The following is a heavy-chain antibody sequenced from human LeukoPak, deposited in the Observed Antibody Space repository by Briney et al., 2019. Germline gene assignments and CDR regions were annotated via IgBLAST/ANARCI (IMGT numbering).Heavy chain of an antibody. V-gene: IGHV1-2*06. CDR2: INPNSGGT. J-gene: IGHJ4*02. Sequence: ASVKVSCKASGYTFTGYQIHWVRQAPGQGLEWMGRINPNSGGTNYAQKFQGRVTKTRDTSISTAYMELSGLTSDDTAIYYCARDMVSGGSYSTRFDYWGQGTLVTVSS. CDR3: ARDMVSGGSYSTRFDY. D-gene: IGHD1-26*01. CDR1: GYTFTGYQ.